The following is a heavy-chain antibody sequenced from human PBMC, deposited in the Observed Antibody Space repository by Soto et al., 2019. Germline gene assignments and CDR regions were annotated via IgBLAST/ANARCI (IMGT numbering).Heavy chain of an antibody. CDR2: ISSSSSTI. D-gene: IGHD6-13*01. CDR1: GGSITSSS. J-gene: IGHJ5*02. CDR3: ARHPERIAQIGWFDP. V-gene: IGHV3-48*01. Sequence: ETLSLTCTVSGGSITSSSHYWGWIRQPPGKGLEWVSYISSSSSTIYYADSVKGRFTISRDNAKNSLYLQMNSLRAEDTAVYYCARHPERIAQIGWFDPWGQGALVTVSS.